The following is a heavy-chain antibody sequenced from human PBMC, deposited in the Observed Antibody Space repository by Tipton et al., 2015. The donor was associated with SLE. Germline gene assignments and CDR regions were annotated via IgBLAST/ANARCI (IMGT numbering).Heavy chain of an antibody. CDR2: INHSGST. CDR3: ARGVPFGAYAGLSRYYMDV. V-gene: IGHV4-34*01. CDR1: GGSFSGYY. D-gene: IGHD4-17*01. Sequence: GLVKPSETLSLTCAVYGGSFSGYYWSWIRQPPGEGLEWIGEINHSGSTNYNPSLKSRVTISVDTSKNQFSLKLSSMTAADTAVYYCARGVPFGAYAGLSRYYMDVWGKGTTVTVSS. J-gene: IGHJ6*03.